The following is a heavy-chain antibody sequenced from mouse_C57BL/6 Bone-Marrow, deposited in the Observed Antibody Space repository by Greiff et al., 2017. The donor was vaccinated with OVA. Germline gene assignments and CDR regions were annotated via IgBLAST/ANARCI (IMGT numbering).Heavy chain of an antibody. CDR2: IDPSDSYT. J-gene: IGHJ3*01. V-gene: IGHV1-50*01. CDR1: GYTFTSYW. Sequence: QVQLQQPGAELVKPGASVKLSCKASGYTFTSYWMQWVKQRPGQGLEWIGEIDPSDSYTNYKQKFKGKATLTVDTSSRTAYMQLSSLTSEDAAVYYGSRAVGVFAYWGQGTLVTVSA. CDR3: SRAVGVFAY.